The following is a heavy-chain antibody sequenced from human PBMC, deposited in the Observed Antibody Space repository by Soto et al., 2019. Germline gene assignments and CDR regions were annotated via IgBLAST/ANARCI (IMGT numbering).Heavy chain of an antibody. J-gene: IGHJ6*02. CDR1: GGSISSGEYY. Sequence: QVQLQESGPGLVKPSQTLSLTCTVSGGSISSGEYYWSWIRQPPGKGLEWIGNIYYSGTTYYNPSLKSRVTISVDTSKNQFSLKLSSVTAADTAVYYCARDGGFCTNGVCPVYYYYGMDVWGQGTTVTVSS. CDR3: ARDGGFCTNGVCPVYYYYGMDV. CDR2: IYYSGTT. D-gene: IGHD2-8*01. V-gene: IGHV4-30-4*01.